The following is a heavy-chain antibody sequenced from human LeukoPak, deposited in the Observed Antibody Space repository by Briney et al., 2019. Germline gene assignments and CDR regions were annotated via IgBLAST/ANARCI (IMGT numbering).Heavy chain of an antibody. D-gene: IGHD3-10*01. Sequence: PSETLSLTCTVSGGSISSGSYYWSWIRQPAGKGLEWIGRIYTSGSTNYNPSLKSRVTISVDTSKNQFSLKLSSVTAADTAVDYCARGQWGEYGSGSYRYYYYYYYMDVWGKGTTVTISS. CDR3: ARGQWGEYGSGSYRYYYYYYYMDV. J-gene: IGHJ6*03. V-gene: IGHV4-61*02. CDR2: IYTSGST. CDR1: GGSISSGSYY.